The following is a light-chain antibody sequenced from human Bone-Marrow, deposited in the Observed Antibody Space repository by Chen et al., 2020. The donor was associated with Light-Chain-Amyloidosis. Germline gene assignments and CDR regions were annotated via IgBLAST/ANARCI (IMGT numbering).Light chain of an antibody. CDR2: RDT. J-gene: IGLJ2*01. CDR1: DLPTKY. CDR3: QSADSSGTYEVI. Sequence: SDELTQPPSSSVSPGLTARLTCSGDDLPTKYAYWYQQKPGKAPVLVIHRDTERPSGISERFSGSSSGTTATLTISGVQVEDEADYHCQSADSSGTYEVIFGGGTKLTVL. V-gene: IGLV3-25*03.